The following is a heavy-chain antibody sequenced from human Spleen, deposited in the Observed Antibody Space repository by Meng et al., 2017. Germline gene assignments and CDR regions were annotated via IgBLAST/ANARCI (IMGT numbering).Heavy chain of an antibody. CDR1: GYTFTSYA. J-gene: IGHJ6*02. D-gene: IGHD3-3*01. CDR3: VWCLPDFWSGYYNYYYRYGMDV. V-gene: IGHV1-3*01. CDR2: INAGDGNT. Sequence: AAVKVTCQACGYTFTSYAIHWVRQARGQRREWMGWINAGDGNTKYSHQFQGRVTISSDRSASTAYMELSSLRSEDTAVYYCVWCLPDFWSGYYNYYYRYGMDVWGQGTTVTVSS.